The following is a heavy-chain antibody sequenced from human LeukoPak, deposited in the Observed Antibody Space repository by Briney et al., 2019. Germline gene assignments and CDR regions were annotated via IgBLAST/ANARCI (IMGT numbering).Heavy chain of an antibody. Sequence: GRSLRLSCEASGFTFSYYAMHWVRQAPGKGLEWVVVISFDGSNKYYADSVKGRFTISRDNSKNTLYLQMNSLRAEDTAVYFCANAVGAPSMTGEYWGLGTLVTVSS. J-gene: IGHJ4*02. CDR3: ANAVGAPSMTGEY. CDR2: ISFDGSNK. V-gene: IGHV3-30*01. CDR1: GFTFSYYA. D-gene: IGHD4/OR15-4a*01.